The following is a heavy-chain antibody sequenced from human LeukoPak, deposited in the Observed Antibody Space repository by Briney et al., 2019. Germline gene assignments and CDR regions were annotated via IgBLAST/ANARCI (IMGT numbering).Heavy chain of an antibody. CDR1: GYTFTSYD. J-gene: IGHJ6*03. D-gene: IGHD5-12*01. CDR2: MNPNSGNT. Sequence: ASVKVSCKASGYTFTSYDINWVRQANGHGLEWMGWMNPNSGNTGYAQKFQGRVNMTRNTSISTAYMELSSLRSEDTAVYYCARRYRGYDIDYYYYYYMDVWGKGTTVTVSS. CDR3: ARRYRGYDIDYYYYYYMDV. V-gene: IGHV1-8*01.